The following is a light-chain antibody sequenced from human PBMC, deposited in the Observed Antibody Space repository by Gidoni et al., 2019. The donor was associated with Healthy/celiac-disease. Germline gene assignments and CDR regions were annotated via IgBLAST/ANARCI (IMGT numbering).Light chain of an antibody. CDR1: QSVSSSY. CDR3: QQYGSSPLWT. Sequence: EIVMMQSPGTLSLSPGERATLSCRASQSVSSSYLAWYQQKPGQAPRLLIYGASSRATGIPDRFSGSVSGTDFTLTISRLEPEDFAVYYCQQYGSSPLWTFGQGTKVEIK. V-gene: IGKV3-20*01. CDR2: GAS. J-gene: IGKJ1*01.